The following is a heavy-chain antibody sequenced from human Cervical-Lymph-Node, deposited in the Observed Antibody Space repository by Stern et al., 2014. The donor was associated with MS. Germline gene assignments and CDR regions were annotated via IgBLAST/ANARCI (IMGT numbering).Heavy chain of an antibody. CDR3: ARTRVRGGHYFGY. V-gene: IGHV2-70*01. CDR2: IDWDDDN. Sequence: QINLKESGPALVQPTQTLTLTCTFSGFSLSTSGMCVSWIRQPPGQALEWLALIDWDDDNSNTKSLKTRLTIYMDTSTHQVVLTMTNMDPVDTATYYGARTRVRGGHYFGYWGQGTLVTVTS. J-gene: IGHJ4*02. CDR1: GFSLSTSGMC. D-gene: IGHD3-10*01.